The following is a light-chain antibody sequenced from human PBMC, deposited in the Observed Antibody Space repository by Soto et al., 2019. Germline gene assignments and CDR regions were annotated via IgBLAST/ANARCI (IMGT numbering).Light chain of an antibody. V-gene: IGKV3-11*01. CDR2: DAS. J-gene: IGKJ4*01. CDR1: QSVSGY. Sequence: EILLTPSPDTLSLSPGHRATLSSRASQSVSGYLAWYQQKPYQAPRLLIYDASNRATGIPARFSGSGSGTDFTLTITSLEPEDVAVYYCQQRSNWPSTFGGGTKVEI. CDR3: QQRSNWPST.